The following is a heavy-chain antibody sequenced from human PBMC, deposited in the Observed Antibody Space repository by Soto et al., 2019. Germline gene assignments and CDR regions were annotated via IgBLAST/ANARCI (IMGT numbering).Heavy chain of an antibody. CDR1: SGSISSYY. J-gene: IGHJ6*03. CDR3: ARRRDDYGDYRGYYYYYMDV. CDR2: IYYSGST. V-gene: IGHV4-59*01. D-gene: IGHD4-17*01. Sequence: QVQLQESGPGLVKPSETLSLTCTVSSGSISSYYWSWIRQPPGKGLEWIGYIYYSGSTNYNPSLKSPVTISVDTSKNQFSLKLSSVTAADTAVYYCARRRDDYGDYRGYYYYYMDVWGKGTTVTVSS.